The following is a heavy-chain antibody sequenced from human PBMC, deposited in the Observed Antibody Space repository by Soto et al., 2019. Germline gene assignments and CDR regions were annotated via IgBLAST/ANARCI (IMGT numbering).Heavy chain of an antibody. D-gene: IGHD2-2*01. Sequence: ASVKVSCKASGYTFTSYGISWVRQAPGQGLEWMGWISAYNGNTNYAQKLQGRVTMTTDTSTSTAYMELRSLRSDDTAVYYCARGPRCSSTSCYLLQQLAWDHAFDIWGQGTMVTVSS. CDR3: ARGPRCSSTSCYLLQQLAWDHAFDI. CDR2: ISAYNGNT. J-gene: IGHJ3*02. CDR1: GYTFTSYG. V-gene: IGHV1-18*01.